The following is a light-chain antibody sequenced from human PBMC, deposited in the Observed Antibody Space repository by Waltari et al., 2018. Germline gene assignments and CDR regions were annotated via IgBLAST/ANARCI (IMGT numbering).Light chain of an antibody. CDR3: QDYTWYWT. J-gene: IGKJ1*01. CDR1: QTISK. Sequence: DAQMTQSPSSLSASVGDRVTIPCRASQTISKLACYQQKPGKAPKLLIYKASNLESGVPSRFSGSGSGTEFTLTISSLQPDDFATYHCQDYTWYWTFGQGTKVDI. CDR2: KAS. V-gene: IGKV1-5*03.